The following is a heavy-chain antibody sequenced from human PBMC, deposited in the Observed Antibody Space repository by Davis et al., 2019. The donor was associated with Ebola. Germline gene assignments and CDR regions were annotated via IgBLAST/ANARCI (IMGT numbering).Heavy chain of an antibody. J-gene: IGHJ6*02. CDR3: ARDRLGYGYYYYGMDV. Sequence: GESLKISCAASGFTFSSYSMNWVRQAPGKGLEWVSYISSSSSTIYYADSVKGRFTISRDNAKNSLYLQMNSLRDEDTAVYYCARDRLGYGYYYYGMDVWGQGTTVTVSS. CDR2: ISSSSSTI. D-gene: IGHD5-12*01. V-gene: IGHV3-48*02. CDR1: GFTFSSYS.